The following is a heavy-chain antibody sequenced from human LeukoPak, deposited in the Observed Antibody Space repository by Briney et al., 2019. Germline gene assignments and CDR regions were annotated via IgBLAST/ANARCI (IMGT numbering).Heavy chain of an antibody. V-gene: IGHV3-30*12. Sequence: GGSLRLSCAASGFTFSTYGMHWVRQAPGKGLEWATFIQYDGSIKLYADSVKGRFTISRDNSKNTLFLQMNSLKTEDTAVYYCTRRGYSSGWYGFDYWGQGTLVTVSS. CDR1: GFTFSTYG. CDR2: IQYDGSIK. CDR3: TRRGYSSGWYGFDY. D-gene: IGHD6-19*01. J-gene: IGHJ4*02.